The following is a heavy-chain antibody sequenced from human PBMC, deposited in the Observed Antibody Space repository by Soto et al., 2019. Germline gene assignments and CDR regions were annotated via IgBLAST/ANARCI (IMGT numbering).Heavy chain of an antibody. D-gene: IGHD1-7*01. CDR1: GFTFSSYG. J-gene: IGHJ4*02. CDR3: AKDEWAHNWNYGGGDY. CDR2: ISYDGSNK. V-gene: IGHV3-30*18. Sequence: QVQLVESGGGVVQPGRSLRLSCAASGFTFSSYGMHWVRQAPGKGLEWVAVISYDGSNKYYADSVKGRFTISRDNSKNTLYLQMNSLRAEDTAVYYCAKDEWAHNWNYGGGDYWGQGTLVTVSS.